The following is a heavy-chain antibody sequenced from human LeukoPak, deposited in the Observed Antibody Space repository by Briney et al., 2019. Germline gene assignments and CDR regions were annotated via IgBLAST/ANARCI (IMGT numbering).Heavy chain of an antibody. CDR1: GFTFSSYS. D-gene: IGHD2-21*02. CDR3: ARDAWYCGGDCYTDY. Sequence: PGGSLRLSCAASGFTFSSYSMNWVRQAPGKGLEWVSSISSSSSYIYYADSVKGRFTISRDNAKNSLYLQMNSLRAEDTAVYYCARDAWYCGGDCYTDYWGQGAWSPSPQ. V-gene: IGHV3-21*01. CDR2: ISSSSSYI. J-gene: IGHJ4*02.